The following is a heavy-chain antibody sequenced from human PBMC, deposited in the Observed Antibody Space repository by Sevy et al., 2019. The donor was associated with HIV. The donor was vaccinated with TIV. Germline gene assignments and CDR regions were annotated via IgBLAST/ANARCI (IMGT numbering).Heavy chain of an antibody. J-gene: IGHJ4*02. V-gene: IGHV3-21*06. D-gene: IGHD1-26*01. Sequence: GGSLRLSCAASGFSFSNYNMNWVRQAPGKGLEWVSSITGSSDYIYYADSVKGRFTISRENAKNSLYLRMNSLKTEDTAVYYCAKWDADRRWYFDYWGQGILVTVSS. CDR1: GFSFSNYN. CDR2: ITGSSDYI. CDR3: AKWDADRRWYFDY.